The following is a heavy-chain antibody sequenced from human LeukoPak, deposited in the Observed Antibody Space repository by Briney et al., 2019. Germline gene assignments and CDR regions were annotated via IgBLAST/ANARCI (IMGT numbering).Heavy chain of an antibody. CDR1: AFTFTNYA. Sequence: GGSLRLSCAASAFTFTNYAMHWVRQAPGKGLEWVSTISASGGSTYFADSVKGRFTISRDNSKNTLYLQMNSLRAEDTAIYYCAKDLGVSGWYFDLWGRGTLVTVSS. CDR2: ISASGGST. V-gene: IGHV3-23*01. CDR3: AKDLGVSGWYFDL. D-gene: IGHD6-25*01. J-gene: IGHJ2*01.